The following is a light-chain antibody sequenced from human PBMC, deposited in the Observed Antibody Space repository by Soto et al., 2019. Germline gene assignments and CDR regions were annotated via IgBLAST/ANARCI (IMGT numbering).Light chain of an antibody. J-gene: IGKJ4*01. CDR1: QSVLYNSNNKDY. Sequence: DLVLTPSPESLSLSLCASSTINCKSSQSVLYNSNNKDYLAWYQKKPGQPPKLLIYWASTRESGVPDRFSGSGSGTDFTLTISSLQAEDVAVYYCQQYYSIPLTFGGGTKVDIK. CDR2: WAS. CDR3: QQYYSIPLT. V-gene: IGKV4-1*01.